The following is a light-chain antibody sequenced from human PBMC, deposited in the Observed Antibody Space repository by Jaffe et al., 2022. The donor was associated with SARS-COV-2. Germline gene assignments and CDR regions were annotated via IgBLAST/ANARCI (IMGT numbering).Light chain of an antibody. CDR2: KAS. CDR1: QTISNW. Sequence: DSQMTQSPSTLSASVGDRITITCRASQTISNWLAWYQQKPGKPPKLLVYKASSLQSGVPSRFSGSGSGTEFTLTISSLQPDDFATYYCQQYIGYSGTFGQGTRVDIK. V-gene: IGKV1-5*03. CDR3: QQYIGYSGT. J-gene: IGKJ1*01.